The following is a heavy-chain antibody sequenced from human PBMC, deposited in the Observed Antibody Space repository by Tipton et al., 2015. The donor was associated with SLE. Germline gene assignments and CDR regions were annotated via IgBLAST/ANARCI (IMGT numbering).Heavy chain of an antibody. CDR3: AREGGSMGNYYYYYYMDV. D-gene: IGHD7-27*01. J-gene: IGHJ6*03. V-gene: IGHV4-59*01. CDR1: GGSISSYY. CDR2: IYYSGST. Sequence: TLSLTCTVSGGSISSYYWSWIRQPPGKGLEWFGYIYYSGSTNYNPSLSSRVTISVDTSKNQFSLKLSSGTAADTAVYYCAREGGSMGNYYYYYYMDVWGKGTTVTVSS.